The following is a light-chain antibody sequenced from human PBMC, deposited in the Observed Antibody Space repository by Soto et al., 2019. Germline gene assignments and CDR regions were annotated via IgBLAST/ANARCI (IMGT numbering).Light chain of an antibody. J-gene: IGLJ2*01. CDR3: SAWDDSLNGVV. V-gene: IGLV1-44*01. CDR2: SNN. CDR1: SSNIGSNT. Sequence: QSVLTQPPSASGTPGQRVTISCSGSSSNIGSNTVNWYQHLPGTAPKLLISSNNHRPSRVPDRFSGAKSGTSASLAISGRQSEEEADYYCSAWDDSLNGVVFGVGTKVTVL.